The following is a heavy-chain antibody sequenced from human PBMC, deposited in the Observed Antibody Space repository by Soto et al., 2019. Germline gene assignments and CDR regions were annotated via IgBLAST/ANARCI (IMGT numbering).Heavy chain of an antibody. Sequence: SGFTFSSYSMNWVRQAPGKGLEWVSYYVDSVKGRFTISRDNAKNSLYLQMNSLRAEDTAVYYCARFYYDSSGYLPSPYYYYYGMDVWGQGTTVTVSS. CDR1: GFTFSSYS. J-gene: IGHJ6*02. D-gene: IGHD3-22*01. V-gene: IGHV3-48*04. CDR3: ARFYYDSSGYLPSPYYYYYGMDV.